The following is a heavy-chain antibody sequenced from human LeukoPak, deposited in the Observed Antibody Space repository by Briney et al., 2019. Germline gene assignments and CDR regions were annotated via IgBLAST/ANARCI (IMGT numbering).Heavy chain of an antibody. CDR3: ARGLIRYGDYAGLYYFDD. J-gene: IGHJ4*02. D-gene: IGHD4-17*01. Sequence: GASVKVSCKASGGTFSSYGISWVRQAPGQGLEWMGGIIPIFGTANYAQRFQGRVTITADESTSTAYMELSSLRSEDTAVYYCARGLIRYGDYAGLYYFDDWGQGTLVTVSS. V-gene: IGHV1-69*13. CDR1: GGTFSSYG. CDR2: IIPIFGTA.